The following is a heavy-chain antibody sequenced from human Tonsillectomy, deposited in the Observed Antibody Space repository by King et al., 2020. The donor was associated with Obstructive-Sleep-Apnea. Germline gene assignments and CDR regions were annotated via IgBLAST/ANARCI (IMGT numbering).Heavy chain of an antibody. CDR1: GFTFSGSA. D-gene: IGHD3-22*01. Sequence: VQLVESGGGLVQPGGSLKLSCAASGFTFSGSAIHWVRQASGKGLEWGGRIRSKPNNYATEYTASVKGRFTISRDDSKNTAYLQMNSLKTEDTAVYYCTSPYYYNSSDYKAWGQGTLVTVSS. CDR2: IRSKPNNYAT. J-gene: IGHJ5*02. V-gene: IGHV3-73*01. CDR3: TSPYYYNSSDYKA.